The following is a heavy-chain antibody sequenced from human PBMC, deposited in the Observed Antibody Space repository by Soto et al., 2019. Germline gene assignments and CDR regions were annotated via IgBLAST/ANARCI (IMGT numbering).Heavy chain of an antibody. CDR2: IYYSGST. V-gene: IGHV4-39*01. CDR3: ARHRGGVYYYYGMDV. J-gene: IGHJ6*02. Sequence: SETLSLTCTVSGGSISSSSYYWGWIRQPPGKGLEWIGSIYYSGSTYYNPSLKSRVTISVDTSKNQFSLKLSSVTAADTAVYYCARHRGGVYYYYGMDVWGQGTTVT. CDR1: GGSISSSSYY. D-gene: IGHD3-10*01.